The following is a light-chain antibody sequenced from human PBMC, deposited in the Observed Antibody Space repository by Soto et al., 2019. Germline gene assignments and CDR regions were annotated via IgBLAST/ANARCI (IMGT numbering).Light chain of an antibody. Sequence: DIQMTQSPSSLSASVGDRVTISCRASQTISTYLHWYQHKPEKVLRLLISDVSTLQSGVPGRFRGSGSETEFTLTITYLQPEDFATYYCQQGYSIHALTFGGGTKV. CDR2: DVS. CDR3: QQGYSIHALT. CDR1: QTISTY. J-gene: IGKJ4*01. V-gene: IGKV1-39*01.